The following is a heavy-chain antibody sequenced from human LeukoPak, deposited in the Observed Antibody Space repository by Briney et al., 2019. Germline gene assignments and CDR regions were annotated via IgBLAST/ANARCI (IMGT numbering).Heavy chain of an antibody. V-gene: IGHV1-46*01. CDR1: GFTFSSYG. D-gene: IGHD3-22*01. Sequence: GGSLRLSCAASGFTFSSYGMHWVRQAPGQGLEWMGIINPSGGSTSYAQKFQGRVTMTRDMSTSTVYMELSSLRSEDTAVYYCARERYYDRQWDYWGQGTLVTVSS. CDR2: INPSGGST. CDR3: ARERYYDRQWDY. J-gene: IGHJ4*02.